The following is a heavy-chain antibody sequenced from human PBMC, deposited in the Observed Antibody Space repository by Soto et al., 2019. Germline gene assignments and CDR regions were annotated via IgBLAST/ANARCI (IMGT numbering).Heavy chain of an antibody. V-gene: IGHV4-61*01. CDR1: GGSVSSGSYY. J-gene: IGHJ6*02. CDR3: ARVLLHSSCWYRGHYHYVMDV. D-gene: IGHD6-13*01. Sequence: SETLSLTCTVSGGSVSSGSYYWSWIRQPPGKGLEWIGYIYYSGSTNYNPSLKSRVTISVDTSKNQFSLKLSSVTAADTAVYYCARVLLHSSCWYRGHYHYVMDVWGQGSTVTVSS. CDR2: IYYSGST.